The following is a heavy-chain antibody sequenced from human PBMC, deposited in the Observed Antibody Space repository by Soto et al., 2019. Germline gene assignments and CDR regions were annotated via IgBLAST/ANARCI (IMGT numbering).Heavy chain of an antibody. J-gene: IGHJ3*02. CDR2: IIPIFGTA. CDR1: GGTFSSYA. Sequence: SVKVSCKASGGTFSSYAISWVRQAPGQGLEWMGGIIPIFGTANYAQKFQGRVTITADESTSTAYMKMSSLRSEDTAVYYCASASITMIVVVANDAFDIWGQGTMVTVSS. V-gene: IGHV1-69*13. CDR3: ASASITMIVVVANDAFDI. D-gene: IGHD3-22*01.